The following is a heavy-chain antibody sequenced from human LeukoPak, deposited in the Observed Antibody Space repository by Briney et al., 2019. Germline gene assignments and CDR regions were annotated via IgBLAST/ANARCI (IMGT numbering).Heavy chain of an antibody. CDR1: GYTFTSYD. J-gene: IGHJ5*02. CDR3: AREDGDTAMVT. V-gene: IGHV1-8*01. D-gene: IGHD5-18*01. Sequence: ASVKVSCKASGYTFTSYDINWVRQATGQGLEWMGWMNPNSGNTGYAQKFQGRVTMTRDTSISTAYMELSRLRSDDTAVYYCAREDGDTAMVTWGQGTLVTVSS. CDR2: MNPNSGNT.